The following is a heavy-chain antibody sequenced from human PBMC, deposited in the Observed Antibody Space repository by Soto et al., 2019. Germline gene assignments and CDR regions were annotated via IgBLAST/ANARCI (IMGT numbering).Heavy chain of an antibody. CDR3: ARDGAVGAADPGIFDY. D-gene: IGHD1-26*01. CDR2: IWYDGSNK. V-gene: IGHV3-33*01. Sequence: QVQLVESGGGVVQPGRSLRLSCAASGFTFSSYGMHWVRQAPGKGLEWVAVIWYDGSNKHYADSVKGRFTISRDNSKNTLYLQMNSLRAEDTAVYYCARDGAVGAADPGIFDYWGQGTLVTVSS. J-gene: IGHJ4*02. CDR1: GFTFSSYG.